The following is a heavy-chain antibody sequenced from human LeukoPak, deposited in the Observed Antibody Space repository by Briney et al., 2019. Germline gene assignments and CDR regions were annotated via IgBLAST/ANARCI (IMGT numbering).Heavy chain of an antibody. CDR3: AREGISNVDTAMR. Sequence: PSGTLSLSCTVSGGSISSYYRSWGRQPPGKGLEWIGRDYTSASTTHNPTLKTRVTMSLDTSKNQFSLKLSSATAADTALYYCAREGISNVDTAMRWGQGTLVTVSS. CDR2: DYTSAST. D-gene: IGHD5-18*01. CDR1: GGSISSYY. J-gene: IGHJ4*02. V-gene: IGHV4-4*07.